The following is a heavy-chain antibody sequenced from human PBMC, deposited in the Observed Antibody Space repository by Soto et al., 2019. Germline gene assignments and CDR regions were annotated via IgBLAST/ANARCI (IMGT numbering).Heavy chain of an antibody. V-gene: IGHV3-15*07. J-gene: IGHJ4*02. CDR2: IKSKTDGGTT. Sequence: EVQLVESGGGLVKPGGSLRLSCAASGFTFSNAWMNWVRQAPGKGLEWVGRIKSKTDGGTTDYAAPVNGRFTISRDVSKNTLYLQMNSLKTEDTAVYYCAWRKISIFGLALFFYGVQGTLITVSS. CDR1: GFTFSNAW. CDR3: AWRKISIFGLALFFY. D-gene: IGHD3-3*01.